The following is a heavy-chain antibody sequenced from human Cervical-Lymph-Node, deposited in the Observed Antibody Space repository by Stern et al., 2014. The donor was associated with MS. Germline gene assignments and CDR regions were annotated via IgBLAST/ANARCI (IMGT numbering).Heavy chain of an antibody. CDR2: IVPIFGTA. D-gene: IGHD5-24*01. J-gene: IGHJ4*02. Sequence: QVQLVQSGAEVKQPGSSVKISCKASGGTFSSYAISLVRQAPGKGLEWMXWIVPIFGTANYAQKFQGRVNITADESTSTAYMELSGLRSEDTAVYYCATAPRDGYNYWFFDYWGQGTLVTVSS. V-gene: IGHV1-69*01. CDR3: ATAPRDGYNYWFFDY. CDR1: GGTFSSYA.